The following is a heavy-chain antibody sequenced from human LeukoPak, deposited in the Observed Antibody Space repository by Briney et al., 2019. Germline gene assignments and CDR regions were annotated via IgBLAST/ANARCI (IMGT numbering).Heavy chain of an antibody. J-gene: IGHJ6*04. V-gene: IGHV1-2*04. CDR2: INPNSGGT. Sequence: GASVKVSCKASGYTFTGYYMHWVRQAPGQGLEWMGWINPNSGGTNYAQKFQGWVTMTRDTSISTAYMELSRLRSGDTAVYYCARDRRAVAGIPYYYYYYGMDVWGKGTTVTVSS. CDR3: ARDRRAVAGIPYYYYYYGMDV. CDR1: GYTFTGYY. D-gene: IGHD6-19*01.